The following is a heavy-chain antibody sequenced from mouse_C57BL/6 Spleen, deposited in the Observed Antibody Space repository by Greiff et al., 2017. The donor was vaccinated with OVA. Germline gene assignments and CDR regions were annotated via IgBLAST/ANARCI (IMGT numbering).Heavy chain of an antibody. CDR1: GYTFTSYW. CDR2: IDPNSGGT. CDR3: ARSVYYYGSSYGYFDV. J-gene: IGHJ1*03. V-gene: IGHV1-72*01. Sequence: QVQLKQPGAELVKPGASVKLSCKASGYTFTSYWMHWVKQRPGRGLEWIGRIDPNSGGTKYNEKFKSKATLTVDKPSSQAYMQLSSLTSEDSAVYYCARSVYYYGSSYGYFDVWGTGTTVTVSS. D-gene: IGHD1-1*01.